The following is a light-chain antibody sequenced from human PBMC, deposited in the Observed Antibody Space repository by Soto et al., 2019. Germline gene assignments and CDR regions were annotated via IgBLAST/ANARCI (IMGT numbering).Light chain of an antibody. CDR2: GAS. CDR1: QSVSSN. J-gene: IGKJ1*01. Sequence: EVVMTQSPATLSLSPGARAPLSCRASQSVSSNLAWYQQKPGQAPRLLIYGASTRATVIPARFSGSGSGTEFTLTISRLEPEDFAVYYCQQCGSSPWTFGQGTKVDIK. V-gene: IGKV3-15*01. CDR3: QQCGSSPWT.